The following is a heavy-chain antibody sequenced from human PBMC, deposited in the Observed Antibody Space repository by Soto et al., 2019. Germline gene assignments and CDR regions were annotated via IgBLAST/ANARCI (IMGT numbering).Heavy chain of an antibody. CDR1: GTSISSTYW. CDR2: IHHTGGT. V-gene: IGHV4-4*02. Sequence: PSETLSLTCFVSGTSISSTYWWTWVRQSPGKGLEWIGEIHHTGGTNYNPALKSRVTISVDKSKNQFSLKLSSVTAADTAVYYCARVYAVNYVGYFDYWGQGTLVTVSS. D-gene: IGHD3-16*01. J-gene: IGHJ4*02. CDR3: ARVYAVNYVGYFDY.